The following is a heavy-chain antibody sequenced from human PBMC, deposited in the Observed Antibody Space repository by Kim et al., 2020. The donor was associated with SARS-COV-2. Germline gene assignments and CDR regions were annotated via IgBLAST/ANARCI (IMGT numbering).Heavy chain of an antibody. Sequence: AGAGKGRCTIARDKSKNTLYLQMKSLRAEDTAVYYCAKGSGYSSRGYFDYWGQGTLVTVSS. CDR3: AKGSGYSSRGYFDY. D-gene: IGHD6-13*01. V-gene: IGHV3-23*01. J-gene: IGHJ4*02.